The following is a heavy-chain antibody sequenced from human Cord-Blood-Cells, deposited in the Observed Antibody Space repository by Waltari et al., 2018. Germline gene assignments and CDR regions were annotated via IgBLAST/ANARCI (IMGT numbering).Heavy chain of an antibody. V-gene: IGHV4-31*03. CDR3: ARSSSSADNWFDP. J-gene: IGHJ5*02. CDR1: GGSISSGGYY. CDR2: IFYSEST. D-gene: IGHD6-6*01. Sequence: QVQLQESGPGLVKPSQTLSLTCTVSGGSISSGGYYWSWIRQHPGKGLEWFGYIFYSESTYYNPSLKSRVTISVDTSKNQFSLKLSSVTAADTAVYYCARSSSSADNWFDPWGQGTLVTVSS.